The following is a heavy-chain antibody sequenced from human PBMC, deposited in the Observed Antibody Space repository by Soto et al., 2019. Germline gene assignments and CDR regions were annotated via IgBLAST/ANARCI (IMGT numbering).Heavy chain of an antibody. J-gene: IGHJ4*02. CDR2: ISAYNDNT. V-gene: IGHV1-18*01. Sequence: ASVKVSCKASGYTFTDYGISWVRQAPGQGLEWMGWISAYNDNTIYAQKFQGRVTVTTDTSTSTIYMELKSLRSDDTAMYYCGREYCSGGSCYSADYWGQGTLVTVSS. CDR1: GYTFTDYG. CDR3: GREYCSGGSCYSADY. D-gene: IGHD2-15*01.